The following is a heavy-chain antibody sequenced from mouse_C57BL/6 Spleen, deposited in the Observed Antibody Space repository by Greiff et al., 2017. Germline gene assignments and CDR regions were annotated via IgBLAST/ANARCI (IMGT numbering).Heavy chain of an antibody. CDR1: GYAFSSSW. D-gene: IGHD2-5*01. Sequence: VKLVESGPELVKPGASVKISCKASGYAFSSSWMNWVKQRPGKGLEWIGRIYPGDGETNYNGKFKGKATLTADKSSSTAYMQLSSLTSEDSAVYFCARSYSNYWYFDVWGTGTTVTVSS. J-gene: IGHJ1*03. CDR3: ARSYSNYWYFDV. CDR2: IYPGDGET. V-gene: IGHV1-82*01.